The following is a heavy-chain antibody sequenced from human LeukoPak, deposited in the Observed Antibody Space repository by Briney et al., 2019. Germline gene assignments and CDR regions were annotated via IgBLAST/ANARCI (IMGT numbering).Heavy chain of an antibody. CDR1: GYTFTGYY. Sequence: ASVKVSCKASGYTFTGYYMHWVRQAPGQGLEWMGWINPNSGGTNYAQKFQGRVTMTRDTSISTAYMELSSLRSEDTAVYYCARAGRRWPNSGWFDPWGQGTLVTVSS. CDR2: INPNSGGT. D-gene: IGHD5-24*01. J-gene: IGHJ5*02. V-gene: IGHV1-2*02. CDR3: ARAGRRWPNSGWFDP.